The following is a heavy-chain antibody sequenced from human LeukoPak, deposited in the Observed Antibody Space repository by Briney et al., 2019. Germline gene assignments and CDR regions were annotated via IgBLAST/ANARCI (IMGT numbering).Heavy chain of an antibody. J-gene: IGHJ5*02. CDR2: IYYSGST. Sequence: SETLSLTCTVSGGSISSHYWSWIRQPPGKGLEWIGYIYYSGSTNYNPSLKSRVTISVDTSKNQFSLKLSSVTAADTAVYYCAREGLYDFRCSPRLTWFDPWSQGTLVTVSA. CDR1: GGSISSHY. V-gene: IGHV4-59*11. D-gene: IGHD3-3*01. CDR3: AREGLYDFRCSPRLTWFDP.